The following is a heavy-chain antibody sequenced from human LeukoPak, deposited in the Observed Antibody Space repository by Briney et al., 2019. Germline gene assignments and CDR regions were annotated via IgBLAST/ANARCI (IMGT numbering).Heavy chain of an antibody. CDR1: GGSFSGYY. J-gene: IGHJ4*02. Sequence: SETQSLTCAVYGGSFSGYYWSWIRQPPGKGLEWIGEINHSGSTNYSPSLKSRVTISVDTSKNQFSLKLSSVTAADTAVYYCARGGDYGGDYWGQGTLVTVSS. CDR2: INHSGST. CDR3: ARGGDYGGDY. V-gene: IGHV4-34*01. D-gene: IGHD4-17*01.